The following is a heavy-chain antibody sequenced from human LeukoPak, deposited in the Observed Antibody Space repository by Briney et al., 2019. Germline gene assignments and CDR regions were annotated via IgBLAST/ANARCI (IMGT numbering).Heavy chain of an antibody. CDR3: ARQHYFGSGSYRGDDGFDI. J-gene: IGHJ3*02. CDR1: GYTFTRYG. CDR2: ISAYNGYT. D-gene: IGHD3-10*01. V-gene: IGHV1-18*01. Sequence: ASVKVSCKASGYTFTRYGISWVRQAPGQGLEWMGWISAYNGYTNYAQKLQDRVTVTTDTSTSTAYMELRSLRSDDTAVYYCARQHYFGSGSYRGDDGFDIWGQGTMVTVSS.